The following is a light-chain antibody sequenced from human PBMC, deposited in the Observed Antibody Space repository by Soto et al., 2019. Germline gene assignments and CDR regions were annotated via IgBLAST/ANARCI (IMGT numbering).Light chain of an antibody. Sequence: QSVLNQATSGSGTPGQRVTIPCSGSSSTIGSSTVNWYHQLPGTAPKSLIYSNSQRPSGVPDRFSGSKSGTSASLAISGLQSEDEADYYCAAWDDTLTDYVFGTGTKVTVL. CDR1: SSTIGSST. CDR2: SNS. J-gene: IGLJ1*01. V-gene: IGLV1-44*01. CDR3: AAWDDTLTDYV.